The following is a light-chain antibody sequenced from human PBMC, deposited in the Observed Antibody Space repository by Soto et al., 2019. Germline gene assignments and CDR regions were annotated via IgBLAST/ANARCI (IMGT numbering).Light chain of an antibody. CDR1: QSVSNNF. CDR3: QYGGTSSCT. CDR2: GTS. J-gene: IGKJ2*02. Sequence: VVLTQSPGTLSLSPGERATLSCRASQSVSNNFLAWYDQKPGQAPRLLIYGTSSRATGIPDRFSGSGSGTDFTLTINRLEPEDFSMYFCQYGGTSSCTFGRGT. V-gene: IGKV3-20*01.